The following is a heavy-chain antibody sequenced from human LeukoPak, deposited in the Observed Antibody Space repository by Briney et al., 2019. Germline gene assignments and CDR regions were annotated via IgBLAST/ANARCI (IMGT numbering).Heavy chain of an antibody. CDR2: ISGSGVST. D-gene: IGHD3-10*01. J-gene: IGHJ3*02. V-gene: IGHV3-23*01. CDR1: GFTFSSYV. CDR3: ARARHYGDDAFDI. Sequence: PGGSLRLSCAASGFTFSSYVMNWVRQAPGKGLEWVSAISGSGVSTSYADSVKGRFTISRDNSMNTLYLQMNSLRAEDTAVYYCARARHYGDDAFDIWGQGTMVTVSS.